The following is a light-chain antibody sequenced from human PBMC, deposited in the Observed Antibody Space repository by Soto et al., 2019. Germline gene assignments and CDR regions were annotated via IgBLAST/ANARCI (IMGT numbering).Light chain of an antibody. Sequence: DIQMTQSPSSLFESVGDRVTITCRASQSISTYLSWYQQKPGKAPNLLIYKASSLEGGVPSRFSGSGSGTEFTLTISSLQPEDFATYYCEQRYSTPQVTFGGGTKVEIK. CDR3: EQRYSTPQVT. CDR1: QSISTY. V-gene: IGKV1-39*01. CDR2: KAS. J-gene: IGKJ4*01.